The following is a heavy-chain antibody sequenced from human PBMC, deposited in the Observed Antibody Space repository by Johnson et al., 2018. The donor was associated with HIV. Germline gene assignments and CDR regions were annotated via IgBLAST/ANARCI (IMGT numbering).Heavy chain of an antibody. Sequence: VQLVESGGGLVQPGGSLRLSCAASGFTFSSYWMSWVRQAPGKGLEWVANIKQDGSEKYYVDSVKGRFTISRDNAKNSLYLQMNSLRAEDTAVYYCARGRSSSSTAAFDIWGQGTMVTVSS. D-gene: IGHD6-6*01. V-gene: IGHV3-7*01. CDR2: IKQDGSEK. CDR1: GFTFSSYW. CDR3: ARGRSSSSTAAFDI. J-gene: IGHJ3*02.